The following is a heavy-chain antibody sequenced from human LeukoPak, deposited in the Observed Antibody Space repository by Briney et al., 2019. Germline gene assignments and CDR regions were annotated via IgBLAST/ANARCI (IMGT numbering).Heavy chain of an antibody. V-gene: IGHV3-23*01. CDR1: GFTFTNHA. D-gene: IGHD3-10*01. Sequence: PGGSLRLSCVASGFTFTNHAMSWVRQAPGKGLEWVSSILNSGGSADDAYSVKGRFTISRDNSKNTLYLQMNSLRAEDAATYYCARGRGPINTPVDFWGQGTLVTVSS. CDR2: ILNSGGSA. J-gene: IGHJ4*02. CDR3: ARGRGPINTPVDF.